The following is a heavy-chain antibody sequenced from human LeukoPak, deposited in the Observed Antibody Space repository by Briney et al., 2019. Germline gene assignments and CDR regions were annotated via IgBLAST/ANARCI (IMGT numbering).Heavy chain of an antibody. CDR3: ASEVATTALDY. CDR2: ISSSSSTI. J-gene: IGHJ4*02. V-gene: IGHV3-48*01. D-gene: IGHD5-12*01. Sequence: GGSLRLSCAASGFTFSSYSMNWVRQAPGKGLEWVSYISSSSSTIYYAGSVKGRFTISRDNAKNSLYLQMNSLRAEDTAVYYCASEVATTALDYWGQGTLVTVSS. CDR1: GFTFSSYS.